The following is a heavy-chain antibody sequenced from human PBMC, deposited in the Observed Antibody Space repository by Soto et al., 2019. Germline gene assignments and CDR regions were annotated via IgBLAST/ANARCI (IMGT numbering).Heavy chain of an antibody. V-gene: IGHV3-33*01. CDR2: IWDDGTNK. CDR1: GFSFSTYG. D-gene: IGHD2-2*01. J-gene: IGHJ4*02. Sequence: QVQLVESGGGVVQPGRSLRLSCAASGFSFSTYGMHWVRQAPGKGLEWVAVIWDDGTNKYYADSVKGRFTISRDNSKNTLYLQMNSLRAEDTAVYYCVRDLREDGGSSSSCFYFDYWGQGTLVTVSS. CDR3: VRDLREDGGSSSSCFYFDY.